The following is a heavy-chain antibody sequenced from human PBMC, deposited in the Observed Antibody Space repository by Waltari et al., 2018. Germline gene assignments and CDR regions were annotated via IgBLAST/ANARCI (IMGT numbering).Heavy chain of an antibody. CDR1: GGSFSGYY. CDR3: ARSGSYYYYYYGMDV. J-gene: IGHJ6*02. Sequence: VQLQQWGAGLLKPSETLSLTCAVYGGSFSGYYWSWIRQPPGKGLEWVANIKQDGSEKYYVDSVKGRFTISRDNAKNSLYLQMNSLRAEDTAVYYCARSGSYYYYYYGMDVWGQGTTVTVSS. CDR2: IKQDGSEK. D-gene: IGHD1-26*01. V-gene: IGHV3-7*01.